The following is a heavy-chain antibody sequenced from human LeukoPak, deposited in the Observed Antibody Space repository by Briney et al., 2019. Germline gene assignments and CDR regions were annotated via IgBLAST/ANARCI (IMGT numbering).Heavy chain of an antibody. V-gene: IGHV3-64*01. CDR1: GFTFSSYA. Sequence: GGSLRLSCAASGFTFSSYAMHWVRQAPGKGLEYVSAISSNGVSTYYANSVKGRFTISRDDSKNTLYLQMGSLRAEDMAVYYCARVYSPVNGYYYYYGMDVWGQGTTVTVSS. J-gene: IGHJ6*02. CDR3: ARVYSPVNGYYYYYGMDV. CDR2: ISSNGVST. D-gene: IGHD2-21*01.